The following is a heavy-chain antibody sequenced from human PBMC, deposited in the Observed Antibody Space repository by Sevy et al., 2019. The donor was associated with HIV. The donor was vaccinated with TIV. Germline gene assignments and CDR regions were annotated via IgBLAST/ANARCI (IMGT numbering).Heavy chain of an antibody. D-gene: IGHD3-10*01. CDR3: ARLRRGTMVRGVGWFDP. Sequence: SETLSLTCTVSGGSISSSSDYWGWIRQPPGKGLEWIGSIYYSGSTYYNPSLKSRVTISVDTSKNQFSLKLSSVTAADTAVYYCARLRRGTMVRGVGWFDPWGQGTLVTVSS. CDR2: IYYSGST. J-gene: IGHJ5*02. CDR1: GGSISSSSDY. V-gene: IGHV4-39*01.